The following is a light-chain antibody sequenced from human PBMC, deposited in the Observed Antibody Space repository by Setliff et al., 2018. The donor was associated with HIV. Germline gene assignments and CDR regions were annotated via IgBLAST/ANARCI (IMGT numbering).Light chain of an antibody. V-gene: IGLV3-21*03. J-gene: IGLJ1*01. CDR1: NFGSKS. Sequence: SYELTQPPSVSVAPGKKARITRGVNNFGSKSVHWYQQKPGQAPVLVVYDNSDRPSGIPERFSGANSGKTATLTISRVEAGDEADDYCQVWDSRSHHYVFGTGTKVTVL. CDR2: DNS. CDR3: QVWDSRSHHYV.